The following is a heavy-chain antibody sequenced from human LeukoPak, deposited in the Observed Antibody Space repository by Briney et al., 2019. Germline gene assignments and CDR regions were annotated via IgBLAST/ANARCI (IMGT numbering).Heavy chain of an antibody. CDR1: GGSFSGYY. J-gene: IGHJ4*02. V-gene: IGHV4-34*01. CDR2: INHSGST. Sequence: SETLSLTCAVYGGSFSGYYWSWIRQPRGKGLEWTGEINHSGSTNYNPSLKSRVTISVDTSKNQFSLKLSSVTAADTAVYYCARARKLGNVRTNNFIDYWGQGTLVTVSS. D-gene: IGHD7-27*01. CDR3: ARARKLGNVRTNNFIDY.